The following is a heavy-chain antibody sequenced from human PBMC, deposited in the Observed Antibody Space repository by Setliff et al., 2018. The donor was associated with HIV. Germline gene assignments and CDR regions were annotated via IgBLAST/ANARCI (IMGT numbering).Heavy chain of an antibody. V-gene: IGHV4-31*03. CDR3: ATSPAGEILGSRPFYFDY. J-gene: IGHJ4*02. Sequence: LSLTCTVSGDSINSGNYYWSWIRQHPGKGLEWIGYIYYSGSTYYSPPLRSRVTISEDTSKNQFSLKMRSVTAADTAVYYCATSPAGEILGSRPFYFDYWGQGTLVTVSS. D-gene: IGHD3-10*01. CDR1: GDSINSGNYY. CDR2: IYYSGST.